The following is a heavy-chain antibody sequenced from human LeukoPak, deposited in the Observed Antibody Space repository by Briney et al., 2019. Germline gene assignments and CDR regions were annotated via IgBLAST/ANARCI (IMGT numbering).Heavy chain of an antibody. V-gene: IGHV4-34*01. J-gene: IGHJ6*03. CDR1: GGSFSGYY. CDR3: ARRCRWPHYCYYYNCMDV. CDR2: INHSGST. D-gene: IGHD2-15*01. Sequence: SETLSLTCAVYGGSFSGYYWSWIRQPPGKGLEWIGEINHSGSTNYNPSLKSRVTISVDTSKNQFSLKMSCVTAADTAVYYCARRCRWPHYCYYYNCMDVWGKGTTVTISS.